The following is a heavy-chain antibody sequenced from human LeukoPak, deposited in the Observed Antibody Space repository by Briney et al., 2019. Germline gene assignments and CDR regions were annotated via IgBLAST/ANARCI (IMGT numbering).Heavy chain of an antibody. CDR3: ARPVIGAYAPLEY. CDR1: GCTFSNYW. V-gene: IGHV3-74*01. J-gene: IGHJ4*02. CDR2: INSDGSSA. D-gene: IGHD2-21*01. Sequence: PGGSLRLSCAASGCTFSNYWMQWVRQAPGKGLVYVSRINSDGSSATYADSVQGRFTISRDNAKNTLYLEMNSLRADDTAVYYCARPVIGAYAPLEYWGQGTLVTVSS.